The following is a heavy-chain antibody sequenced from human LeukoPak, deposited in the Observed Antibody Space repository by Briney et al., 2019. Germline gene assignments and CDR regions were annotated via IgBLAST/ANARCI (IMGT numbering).Heavy chain of an antibody. CDR1: GFTLSNAW. CDR2: IRATAEGAKYA. V-gene: IGHV3-48*02. CDR3: ATDKRDAFDY. D-gene: IGHD5-24*01. Sequence: GGSLRLSCAPSGFTLSNAWMDWVRRAPGKGLEWISNIRATAEGAKYAYYADSVKGRVTISRDDGKNTLYLHMNSLRDDDTVVYYGATDKRDAFDYWGQGILVTVSS. J-gene: IGHJ4*02.